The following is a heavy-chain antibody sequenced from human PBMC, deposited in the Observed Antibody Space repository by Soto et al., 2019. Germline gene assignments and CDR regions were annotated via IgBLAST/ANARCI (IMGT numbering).Heavy chain of an antibody. CDR1: GFTFSSYA. D-gene: IGHD5-18*01. V-gene: IGHV3-23*01. CDR3: AKVGHSYEIGMDV. CDR2: ISGSGGST. J-gene: IGHJ6*02. Sequence: SLRLSCAASGFTFSSYAMSWVRQAPGKGLEWVSAISGSGGSTYYADSVKGRFTISRDNSKNTLYLQMNSLRAEDTAVYYCAKVGHSYEIGMDVWGQGTTVTVSS.